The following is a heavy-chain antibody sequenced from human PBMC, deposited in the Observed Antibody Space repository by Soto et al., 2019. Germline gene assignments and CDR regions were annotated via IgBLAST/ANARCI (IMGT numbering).Heavy chain of an antibody. J-gene: IGHJ5*02. Sequence: QLQLQESGPGLVKPSQTLSLTCTVSGVSINSGAYYWSWIRQLPGKGLEWIGYIYYSGSTYYNPSLKSRVTISLDKSKNQFSLTLTSVTAADTAVYYCTREEVAYYDSGSYNWFDPWGQGTLVTVSS. CDR2: IYYSGST. V-gene: IGHV4-31*03. CDR3: TREEVAYYDSGSYNWFDP. D-gene: IGHD3-10*01. CDR1: GVSINSGAYY.